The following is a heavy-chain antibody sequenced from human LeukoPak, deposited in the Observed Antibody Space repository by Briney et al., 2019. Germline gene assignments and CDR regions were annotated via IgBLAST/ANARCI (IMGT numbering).Heavy chain of an antibody. J-gene: IGHJ4*02. D-gene: IGHD6-13*01. V-gene: IGHV3-48*03. CDR3: ARDRAAASPYYFDY. CDR2: ISSSGSTI. CDR1: GFTFSSYE. Sequence: GGSLRLSCAASGFTFSSYEMNWVRQAPGKGLEWVSYISSSGSTIYYADSVKGRFTISRDNAKNSLYLQMNSLRAEDTAVYYCARDRAAASPYYFDYGGQGTLVTVSS.